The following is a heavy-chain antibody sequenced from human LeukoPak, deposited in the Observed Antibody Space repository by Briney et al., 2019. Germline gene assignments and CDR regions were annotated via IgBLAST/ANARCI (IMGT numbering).Heavy chain of an antibody. V-gene: IGHV3-23*01. Sequence: GRTLRLSCAASGFTFSSYAMSWVRQAPGKGLEWVSAISGSGGSTYHADSVKGRFTISRDNSKNTLYLQMNSLRAEDTAVYYCAKSILDRGISGYHYYYMDVWGKGTTVTISS. D-gene: IGHD3-10*01. CDR2: ISGSGGST. CDR3: AKSILDRGISGYHYYYMDV. J-gene: IGHJ6*03. CDR1: GFTFSSYA.